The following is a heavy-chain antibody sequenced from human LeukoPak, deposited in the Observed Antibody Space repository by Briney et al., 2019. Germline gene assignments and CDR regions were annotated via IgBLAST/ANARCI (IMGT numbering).Heavy chain of an antibody. CDR2: INPNSGGT. V-gene: IGHV1-2*02. CDR1: GYTFTGYY. J-gene: IGHJ4*02. Sequence: ASVKVSCKASGYTFTGYYMHWVRQAPGQGLEWMGWINPNSGGTNYAQKFQSRVTMTRDTSISTAYMELSRLRSDDTAVYYCARPHSSSWDLAYWGQGTLVTVSS. CDR3: ARPHSSSWDLAY. D-gene: IGHD6-13*01.